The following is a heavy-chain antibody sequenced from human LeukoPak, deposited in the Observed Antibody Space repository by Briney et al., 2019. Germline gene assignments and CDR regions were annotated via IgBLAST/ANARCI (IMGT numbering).Heavy chain of an antibody. CDR3: TRSDCSSGRCPGFDN. V-gene: IGHV6-1*01. CDR1: GDSVSSNSAA. J-gene: IGHJ4*02. Sequence: SQTLSLTCGISGDSVSSNSAAWNWIRRSPSRGLEWLGRTYYRSKWFINYAPSVKSRIIINPDTPKNQVSLQLNSVTPEDTAVYYCTRSDCSSGRCPGFDNWGQGTLVTVSS. CDR2: TYYRSKWFI. D-gene: IGHD2-15*01.